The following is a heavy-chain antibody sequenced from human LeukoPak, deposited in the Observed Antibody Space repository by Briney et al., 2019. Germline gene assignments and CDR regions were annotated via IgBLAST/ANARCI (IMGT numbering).Heavy chain of an antibody. Sequence: ASVKVSCKASGYTFTSYGISWVRQAPGQGLEWIGWISAYNGNTNYAQKLQGRVTMTTDTSTSTAYMELRSLRSDDTAVYYCARDSYYYDCSGYFPGVWFDPWGQGTLVTVSS. V-gene: IGHV1-18*01. CDR3: ARDSYYYDCSGYFPGVWFDP. CDR1: GYTFTSYG. CDR2: ISAYNGNT. D-gene: IGHD3-22*01. J-gene: IGHJ5*02.